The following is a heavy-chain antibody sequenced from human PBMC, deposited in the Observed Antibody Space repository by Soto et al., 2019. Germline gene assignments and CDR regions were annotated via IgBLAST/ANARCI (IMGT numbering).Heavy chain of an antibody. Sequence: GGSLRLSCAASGVTFSSFAMSLVRQAPGKGLDWVSAISGSGGSKYSADSVKGRFTISRDNSKNTPYLQMSSLRAEDTAVYSCARGFSAGKGSPPASWAQGS. CDR2: ISGSGGSK. CDR3: ARGFSAGKGSPPAS. J-gene: IGHJ5*02. D-gene: IGHD6-13*01. V-gene: IGHV3-23*01. CDR1: GVTFSSFA.